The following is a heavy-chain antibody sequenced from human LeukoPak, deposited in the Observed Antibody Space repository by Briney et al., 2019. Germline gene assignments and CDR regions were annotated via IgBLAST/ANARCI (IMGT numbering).Heavy chain of an antibody. D-gene: IGHD3-22*01. V-gene: IGHV3-23*01. J-gene: IGHJ4*02. Sequence: TGGSLRLSCAASGFTFSSYAMSWVRQAPGKGLEWVSAISGSGGSTYYADSVKGRFTISRDNSKNTLYLQMNSLRAEDTAVYYCAKRRYDSSGYSDYWGQGTLVTVSS. CDR1: GFTFSSYA. CDR3: AKRRYDSSGYSDY. CDR2: ISGSGGST.